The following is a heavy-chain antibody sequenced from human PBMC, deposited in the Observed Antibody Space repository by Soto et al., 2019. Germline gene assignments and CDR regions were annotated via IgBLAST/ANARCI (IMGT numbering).Heavy chain of an antibody. CDR3: ARHHGPTTSENWFDP. D-gene: IGHD5-12*01. Sequence: ASVKVTCKASGYTFFTYDISWVRRAPGQGLEWMGWISTYSGDTKYAQKFQGRVTMTTDTSTTTAYLELRSLRSDDTAVYYCARHHGPTTSENWFDPWGQGTLATVSS. CDR1: GYTFFTYD. V-gene: IGHV1-18*01. CDR2: ISTYSGDT. J-gene: IGHJ5*02.